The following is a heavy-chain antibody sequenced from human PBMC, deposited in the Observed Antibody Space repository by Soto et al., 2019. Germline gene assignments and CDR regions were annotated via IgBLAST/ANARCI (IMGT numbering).Heavy chain of an antibody. CDR3: ARDKSATFGVVNPFFDY. D-gene: IGHD3-3*01. J-gene: IGHJ4*02. CDR1: GDSVSRVNYY. V-gene: IGHV4-61*01. Sequence: PSETLSLTCSVSGDSVSRVNYYWSWIRQPPGKGLEWIGYIHYSGSTNYNPSLKSRVTISVDTSKNQFSLKLSSVTAADTAVYYCARDKSATFGVVNPFFDYWGQGTLVTVSS. CDR2: IHYSGST.